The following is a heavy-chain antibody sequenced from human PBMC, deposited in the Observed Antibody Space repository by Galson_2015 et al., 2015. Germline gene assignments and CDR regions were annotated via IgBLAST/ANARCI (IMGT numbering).Heavy chain of an antibody. CDR2: ISYNGSNE. Sequence: SLRLSCAASGFTFRSYAFNWVRQAPGKGLEWVAFISYNGSNEEYADSTKGRFTISREKANNTLYLQMNILRPEDTAVYYCVRGGWCGTTLYSCDAMDFSGQGTTVSVS. CDR1: GFTFRSYA. CDR3: VRGGWCGTTLYSCDAMDF. V-gene: IGHV3-30-3*01. J-gene: IGHJ6*02. D-gene: IGHD6-19*01.